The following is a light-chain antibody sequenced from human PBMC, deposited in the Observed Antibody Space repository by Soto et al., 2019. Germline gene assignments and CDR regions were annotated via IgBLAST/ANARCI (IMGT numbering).Light chain of an antibody. V-gene: IGLV1-40*01. CDR1: SSNIGAGYD. J-gene: IGLJ1*01. Sequence: QSVLTQPPSVSGAPGQRVTISFTGSSSNIGAGYDVHWYQQLPGTAPKHLIYGNSNRPSGVPDRVSGSKSVNSASLAITELQGEAEAYSYCQSYDSSLSGVVFGTGTKLTVL. CDR3: QSYDSSLSGVV. CDR2: GNS.